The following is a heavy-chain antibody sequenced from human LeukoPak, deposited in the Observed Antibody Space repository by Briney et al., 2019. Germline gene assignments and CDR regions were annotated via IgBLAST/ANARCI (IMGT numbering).Heavy chain of an antibody. CDR1: GYSISSGYY. CDR2: IYHSGST. Sequence: SETLSLTCAVSGYSISSGYYWGWIRQPPGKGLEWIGSIYHSGSTYYNPSLKSRVTISVDTSKNQFSLKLSSVTAADTAVYYCATNPVYCSSTSCYSFDYWGQGTLVTVSS. V-gene: IGHV4-38-2*01. J-gene: IGHJ4*02. D-gene: IGHD2-2*01. CDR3: ATNPVYCSSTSCYSFDY.